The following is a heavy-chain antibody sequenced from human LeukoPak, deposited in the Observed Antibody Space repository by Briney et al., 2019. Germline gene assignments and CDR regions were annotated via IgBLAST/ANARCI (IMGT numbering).Heavy chain of an antibody. Sequence: GGSLRLSCAASGFTFSTYPMIWVRQAPGTGLEWVSAISGTGDTTFYAASVKGRFTISRANSKNTLGLQMNSLRADDTAVYYCAKDRGYWGQGTLVTVSS. CDR2: ISGTGDTT. CDR3: AKDRGY. J-gene: IGHJ4*02. CDR1: GFTFSTYP. V-gene: IGHV3-23*01.